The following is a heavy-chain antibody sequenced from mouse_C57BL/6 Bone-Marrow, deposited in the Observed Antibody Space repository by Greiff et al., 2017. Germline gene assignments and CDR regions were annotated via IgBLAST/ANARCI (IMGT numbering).Heavy chain of an antibody. D-gene: IGHD3-3*01. V-gene: IGHV1-82*01. CDR3: ARRGLKDYFDY. J-gene: IGHJ2*01. CDR2: IYPGDGDT. CDR1: GYAFSSSW. Sequence: VQLQQSGPELVKPGASVKISCKASGYAFSSSWMNWVKQRPGKGLEWIGRIYPGDGDTNYNGKFKGKATLTADKSSSTAYMQLSSLTSEDWAVYFCARRGLKDYFDYWGQGTTLTVSS.